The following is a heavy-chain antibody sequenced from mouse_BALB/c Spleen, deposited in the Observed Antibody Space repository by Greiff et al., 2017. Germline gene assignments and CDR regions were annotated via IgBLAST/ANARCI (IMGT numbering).Heavy chain of an antibody. Sequence: DVKLQESGPSLVKPSQTLSLTCSVTGDSITSGYWNWIRKFPGNKLEYMGYISYSGSTYYNPSLKSRISITRDTSKNQYYLQLNSVTTEDTATYYCARYYGSSYYAMDYWGQGTSVTVSS. CDR3: ARYYGSSYYAMDY. D-gene: IGHD1-1*01. J-gene: IGHJ4*01. V-gene: IGHV3-8*02. CDR2: ISYSGST. CDR1: GDSITSGY.